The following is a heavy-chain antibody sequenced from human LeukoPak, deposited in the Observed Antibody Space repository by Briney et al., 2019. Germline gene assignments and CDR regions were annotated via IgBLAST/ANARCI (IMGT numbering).Heavy chain of an antibody. CDR3: ARDRTGSGCMHV. J-gene: IGHJ6*04. CDR1: GGTFSSYA. CDR2: VIPIFGTA. V-gene: IGHV1-69*01. Sequence: SVKVSCKASGGTFSSYAISWVRQAGGQGLEWMGGVIPIFGTANYAQKFQGRVTITADESTSTAYMEQSSLRSEDTAVYYCARDRTGSGCMHVWGKETTVTVSS. D-gene: IGHD3-10*01.